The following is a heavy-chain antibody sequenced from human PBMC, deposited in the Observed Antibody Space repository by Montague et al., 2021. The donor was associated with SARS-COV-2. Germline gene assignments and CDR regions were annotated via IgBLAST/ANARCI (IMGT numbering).Heavy chain of an antibody. V-gene: IGHV2-5*01. Sequence: PALVKPTQTLTLTCTFSGFSLRSDDEGVAWIRQSPGQALEWLAVIYWNGDKRYSPSLQRRLTITKDTSENQVVLTMTNMDPVDTATYYCAHRGMIRGLIFDYRGQGTLVTVSS. J-gene: IGHJ4*02. CDR2: IYWNGDK. CDR3: AHRGMIRGLIFDY. CDR1: GFSLRSDDEG. D-gene: IGHD3-10*01.